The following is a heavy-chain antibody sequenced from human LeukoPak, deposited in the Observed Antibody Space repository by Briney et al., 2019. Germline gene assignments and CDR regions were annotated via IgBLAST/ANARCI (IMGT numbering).Heavy chain of an antibody. CDR1: GFIFSSYW. CDR3: ARVSLTSDPSCSSSCGYGMDV. Sequence: PGGSLRLSCAASGFIFSSYWMHWVRQAPGKGLVWVSRINSDGSSTSYADSVKGRFTISRDNAKNTLYLQMNSLRAEDTAVYYCARVSLTSDPSCSSSCGYGMDVWGQGTTVTVSS. D-gene: IGHD6-13*01. J-gene: IGHJ6*02. CDR2: INSDGSST. V-gene: IGHV3-74*01.